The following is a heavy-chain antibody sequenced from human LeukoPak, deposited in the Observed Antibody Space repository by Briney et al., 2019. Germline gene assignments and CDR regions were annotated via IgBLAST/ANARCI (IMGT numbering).Heavy chain of an antibody. CDR2: INTDTRNT. Sequence: ASVKVSCKASGYTFTNYGITWVRQAPGQGLEYLGWINTDTRNTYYAQNLQGRVTMTTDTPTNTAYMDLRSLRSDDTAVYYCARKIVGVYSYDYWGQGTLVTVSS. D-gene: IGHD1-26*01. V-gene: IGHV1-18*01. CDR3: ARKIVGVYSYDY. J-gene: IGHJ4*02. CDR1: GYTFTNYG.